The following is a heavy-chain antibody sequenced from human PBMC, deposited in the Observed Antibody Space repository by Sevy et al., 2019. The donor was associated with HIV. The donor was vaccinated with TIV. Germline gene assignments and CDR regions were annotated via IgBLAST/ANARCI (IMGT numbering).Heavy chain of an antibody. J-gene: IGHJ4*02. V-gene: IGHV3-48*01. D-gene: IGHD3-16*02. CDR1: GFMFNTYS. Sequence: GESLKISCAASGFMFNTYSMNWVRRAPGTGLEWLSYINSGSGAISYADSVKGRFTISRDNAKNSLYLQMNSLRAEDTAVYYCVRTVSGTFRYDDYWGQGTLVTVSS. CDR3: VRTVSGTFRYDDY. CDR2: INSGSGAI.